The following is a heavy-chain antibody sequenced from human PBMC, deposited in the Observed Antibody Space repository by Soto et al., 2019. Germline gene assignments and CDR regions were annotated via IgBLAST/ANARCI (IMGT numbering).Heavy chain of an antibody. CDR2: ISSATTTI. D-gene: IGHD6-13*01. V-gene: IGHV3-48*01. CDR1: GFTFSSYS. J-gene: IGHJ4*02. CDR3: ARGIAAAGPTLDY. Sequence: EVPLVESGGGLVQPGGSLRLSCAASGFTFSSYSMNWVRQAPGKGLEWVSYISSATTTIYYADSVKGRFTISRDNANNSLYLQMNSLRADDTAVYYCARGIAAAGPTLDYWGQGTLVTVSS.